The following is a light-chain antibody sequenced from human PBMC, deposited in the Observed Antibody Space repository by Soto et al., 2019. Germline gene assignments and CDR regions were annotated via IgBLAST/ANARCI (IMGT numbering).Light chain of an antibody. Sequence: EIVLTQSPGTLSLSPGERATLSCRASQSVSSSSLAWYQQKPGQAPRLLIYGAFSRATGIPARFSGSGSGTDFTLTITRLEPEDLAVYYCQQYGNSQFTFGLGTKVDIK. CDR2: GAF. CDR3: QQYGNSQFT. V-gene: IGKV3-20*01. J-gene: IGKJ3*01. CDR1: QSVSSSS.